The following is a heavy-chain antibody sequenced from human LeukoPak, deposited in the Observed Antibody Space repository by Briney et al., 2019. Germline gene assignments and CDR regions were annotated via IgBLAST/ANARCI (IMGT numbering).Heavy chain of an antibody. D-gene: IGHD2-15*01. V-gene: IGHV1-69*13. Sequence: ASVKVSCKAFGGTFSSYAISWVRQAPGQGLEWMGGIIPIFGTANYAQKFQGRVTITADESTSTAYMELSSLRSEDTAVYYCARGNTPIGYCSGGSCWGYYFDYWGQGTLVTVSS. CDR2: IIPIFGTA. J-gene: IGHJ4*02. CDR3: ARGNTPIGYCSGGSCWGYYFDY. CDR1: GGTFSSYA.